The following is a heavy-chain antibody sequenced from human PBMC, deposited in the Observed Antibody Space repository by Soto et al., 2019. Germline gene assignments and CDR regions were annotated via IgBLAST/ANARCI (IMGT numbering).Heavy chain of an antibody. V-gene: IGHV3-9*01. Sequence: GGYLRLSCAASGFTFDDYAMHWVRQAPGKGLEWVSGISWNSGSIGYADSVKGRFTISRDNAKNSLYLQMNSLRAEDTALYYCAKDVLGWLGGAFDYWGQGTLVTVSS. J-gene: IGHJ4*02. CDR2: ISWNSGSI. CDR1: GFTFDDYA. CDR3: AKDVLGWLGGAFDY. D-gene: IGHD1-26*01.